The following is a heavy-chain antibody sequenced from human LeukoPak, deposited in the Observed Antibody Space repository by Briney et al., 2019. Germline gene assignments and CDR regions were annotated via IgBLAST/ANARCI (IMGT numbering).Heavy chain of an antibody. V-gene: IGHV3-21*01. CDR1: GFTFSSYS. Sequence: GGSLRLSCAASGFTFSSYSMNWVRQAPGKGLEWVSSISSSSSYIYYADSVKGRFTISRDNAKNSLYLQMNSLRAEDTAVYYCARDTPPPYYFDYWGQGTLVTVSS. J-gene: IGHJ4*02. CDR2: ISSSSSYI. CDR3: ARDTPPPYYFDY.